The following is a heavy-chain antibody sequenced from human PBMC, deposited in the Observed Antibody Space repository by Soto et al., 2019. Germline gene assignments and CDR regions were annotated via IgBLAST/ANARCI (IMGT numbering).Heavy chain of an antibody. D-gene: IGHD6-13*01. CDR2: ISYDGSNK. CDR3: AKWSRQLGRDY. J-gene: IGHJ4*02. Sequence: QVQLVESGGGVVQPGRSLRLSCAASGFTFSSYGMHWVRQAPGKGLEWVAVISYDGSNKYYADSVKGRFTISRDNSKNTLYLQMNSLRAEDTAVYYCAKWSRQLGRDYWGQGTLVTASS. CDR1: GFTFSSYG. V-gene: IGHV3-30*18.